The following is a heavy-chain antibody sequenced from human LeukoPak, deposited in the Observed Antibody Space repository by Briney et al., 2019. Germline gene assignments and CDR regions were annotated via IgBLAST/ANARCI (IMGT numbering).Heavy chain of an antibody. J-gene: IGHJ5*02. CDR1: GGTFSSYA. Sequence: SVKVSCKASGGTFSSYAISWVRQAPGQGLEWMGRIIPILGIANYAQKFQGRVTITADKSTSTAYMELSSLRYEDTAVYYCATVLYRIRGDPGSLAFDPWGQGTLVTVSS. V-gene: IGHV1-69*04. CDR2: IIPILGIA. CDR3: ATVLYRIRGDPGSLAFDP. D-gene: IGHD3-10*01.